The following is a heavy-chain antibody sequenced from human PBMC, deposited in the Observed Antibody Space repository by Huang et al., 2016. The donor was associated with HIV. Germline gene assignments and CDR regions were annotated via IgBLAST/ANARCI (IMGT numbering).Heavy chain of an antibody. V-gene: IGHV4-59*01. CDR1: GGSISGYY. Sequence: QVQLQESGPGLVKPSETLSLTCTVSGGSISGYYWSWLRQSPGKGLEWIGYIYYNGNTNYNPSRRSRGTISGDTSKKQFSLKVNFVTAADTAVYYCARAPGYSSGWWDYWGQGTLVTVSS. CDR2: IYYNGNT. J-gene: IGHJ4*02. D-gene: IGHD6-19*01. CDR3: ARAPGYSSGWWDY.